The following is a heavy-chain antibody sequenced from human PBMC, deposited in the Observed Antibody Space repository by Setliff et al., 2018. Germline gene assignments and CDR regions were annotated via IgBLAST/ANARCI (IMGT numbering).Heavy chain of an antibody. V-gene: IGHV3-15*01. Sequence: PGGSLRLSCAASGFTFSNAWMSWVRQAPGKGLEWVGRIKSKTDGGTTDYAAPVKGRFTISRDDSKNTLYLQMNSLKTEDTAVYYCARDLVAAAGFDYWGQGTLVTVSS. D-gene: IGHD6-13*01. J-gene: IGHJ4*02. CDR3: ARDLVAAAGFDY. CDR2: IKSKTDGGTT. CDR1: GFTFSNAW.